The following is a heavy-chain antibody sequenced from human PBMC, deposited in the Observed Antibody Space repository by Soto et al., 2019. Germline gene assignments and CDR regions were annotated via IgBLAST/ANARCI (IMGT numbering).Heavy chain of an antibody. Sequence: QLQLQESGPGLVKPSETLSLTCTVSGGSISSSSYYWGWIRQPPGKGLEWMGSIYYSGSTYYNPSLNSRVTISVDTSKNQFSLKLSSVTAADTAVYYCAREVIAAAGTDYWGQGTLVTVSS. J-gene: IGHJ4*02. D-gene: IGHD6-13*01. CDR1: GGSISSSSYY. V-gene: IGHV4-39*02. CDR3: AREVIAAAGTDY. CDR2: IYYSGST.